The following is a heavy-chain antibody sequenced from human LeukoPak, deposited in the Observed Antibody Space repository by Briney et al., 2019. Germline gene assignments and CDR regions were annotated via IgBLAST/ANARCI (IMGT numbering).Heavy chain of an antibody. J-gene: IGHJ4*02. D-gene: IGHD3-3*01. CDR1: GESISSGDYY. CDR3: ARAMTRVAPFDY. V-gene: IGHV4-61*08. CDR2: IYYSGST. Sequence: SETLSLTCTVSGESISSGDYYWSWIRQPPGKGLEWIGYIYYSGSTNYNPSLKSRVTISVDTSKNQFSLKLSSVTAADTAVYYCARAMTRVAPFDYWGQGTLVTVSS.